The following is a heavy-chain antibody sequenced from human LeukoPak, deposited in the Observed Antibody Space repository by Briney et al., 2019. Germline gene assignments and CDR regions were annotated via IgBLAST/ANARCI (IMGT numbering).Heavy chain of an antibody. CDR2: IKQDGSEK. Sequence: GGSLRLSCAAYGFTFSSYWMSWVRQAPGKGLEWVANIKQDGSEKYYVDSVKGRFTISRDNARNSLYLQMNSLRAEDTAVYYCTSDYCSDGSCFSGPGYWGQGTLVTVSS. V-gene: IGHV3-7*01. CDR1: GFTFSSYW. CDR3: TSDYCSDGSCFSGPGY. J-gene: IGHJ4*02. D-gene: IGHD2-15*01.